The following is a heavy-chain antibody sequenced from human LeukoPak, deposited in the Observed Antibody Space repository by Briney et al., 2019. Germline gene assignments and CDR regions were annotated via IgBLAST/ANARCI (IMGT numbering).Heavy chain of an antibody. J-gene: IGHJ4*02. V-gene: IGHV4-59*08. CDR3: ARSRPTYYYDSSGTNFDY. Sequence: KPSETLSLTCTVSGGSIRSYYWGWIRPPPGEGLGWIGYIYYSGSTNYNPSLKSRVTISVDTSKNQFSLKLSSVTAADTAVYYCARSRPTYYYDSSGTNFDYWGQGTLVTVSS. D-gene: IGHD3-22*01. CDR2: IYYSGST. CDR1: GGSIRSYY.